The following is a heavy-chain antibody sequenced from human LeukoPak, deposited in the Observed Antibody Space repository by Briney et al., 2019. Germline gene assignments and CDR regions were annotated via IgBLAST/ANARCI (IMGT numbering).Heavy chain of an antibody. CDR3: ARDEGTGRGIWFDP. V-gene: IGHV4-59*01. Sequence: SETPSLTCTVPLDSISTYYWNWIRHPPGKGLEWVEYSHYSGNTNYNPSLKNRVNISVDTSKNQFSLKLRSVTAADTSMYYCARDEGTGRGIWFDPWGQGTLVTVSS. CDR2: SHYSGNT. CDR1: LDSISTYY. D-gene: IGHD1-1*01. J-gene: IGHJ5*02.